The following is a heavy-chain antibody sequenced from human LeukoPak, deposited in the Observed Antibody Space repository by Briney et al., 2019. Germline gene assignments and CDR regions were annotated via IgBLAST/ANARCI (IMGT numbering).Heavy chain of an antibody. CDR3: ASDPTEGQNWFDA. J-gene: IGHJ5*02. V-gene: IGHV3-21*01. CDR1: GFTFSSYS. Sequence: GGSLRLSCAASGFTFSSYSMNWVRQAPGKGLEWVSSISSSSSYIYYADSVKGRFTISRDNAKNSLYLQMNSLRAEDTAVYYCASDPTEGQNWFDACGEGTLVTVSS. CDR2: ISSSSSYI.